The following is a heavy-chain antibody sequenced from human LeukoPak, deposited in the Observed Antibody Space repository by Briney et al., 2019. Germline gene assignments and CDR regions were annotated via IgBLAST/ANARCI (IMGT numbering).Heavy chain of an antibody. Sequence: PGRSLRLSCAASGFTFSSYGMHWVRQAPGKGLEWVAVISYDGSNKYYADSVKGRFTISRDNSKNTLYLQTNSLRAEDTAVYYCAKDNVPWDLGYFDYWGQGTLVTVSS. CDR3: AKDNVPWDLGYFDY. CDR1: GFTFSSYG. CDR2: ISYDGSNK. J-gene: IGHJ4*02. D-gene: IGHD1-26*01. V-gene: IGHV3-30*18.